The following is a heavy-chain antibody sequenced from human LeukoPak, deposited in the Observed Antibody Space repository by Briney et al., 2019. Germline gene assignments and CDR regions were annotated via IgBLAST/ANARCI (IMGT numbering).Heavy chain of an antibody. CDR3: SWSMVRGVIIG. J-gene: IGHJ4*02. Sequence: ASVKVSCKASGYTFTGQCMHWVRQAPGQGLEWMGWINPYSGGTNYAQKFQGRVTITKDTSISTAYMELKRLRSDGPDMYSFSWSMVRGVIIGWGQGTMVTVSS. D-gene: IGHD3-10*01. V-gene: IGHV1-2*02. CDR1: GYTFTGQC. CDR2: INPYSGGT.